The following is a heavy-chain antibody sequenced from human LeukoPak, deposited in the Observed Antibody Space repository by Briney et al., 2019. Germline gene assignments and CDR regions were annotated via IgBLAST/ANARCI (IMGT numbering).Heavy chain of an antibody. V-gene: IGHV1-69*10. Sequence: GASVKVSCKASGYTFTSYGISWVRQAPGQGLEWMGGIIPILGIANYAQKFQGRVTITADKSTSTAYMELSSLRSEDTAVYYCARAWVHYYDSSGYPDYWGQGTLVTVSS. D-gene: IGHD3-22*01. CDR3: ARAWVHYYDSSGYPDY. CDR1: GYTFTSYG. CDR2: IIPILGIA. J-gene: IGHJ4*02.